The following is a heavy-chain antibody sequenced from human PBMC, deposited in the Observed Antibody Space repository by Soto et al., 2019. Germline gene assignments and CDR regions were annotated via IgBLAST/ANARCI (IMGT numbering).Heavy chain of an antibody. D-gene: IGHD3-3*01. V-gene: IGHV4-34*01. Sequence: QVQLQQWGAGLLKPSETLSLTCAVYGGSFSGYYWSWIRQPPGKELGWIGESNDSGSTKYNPPLKRRANISVDTSKNQFSLKLSSVTAADTAVYYCARGRGIFGEVTPFDYGGQGTLGTGSS. CDR3: ARGRGIFGEVTPFDY. CDR1: GGSFSGYY. CDR2: SNDSGST. J-gene: IGHJ4*02.